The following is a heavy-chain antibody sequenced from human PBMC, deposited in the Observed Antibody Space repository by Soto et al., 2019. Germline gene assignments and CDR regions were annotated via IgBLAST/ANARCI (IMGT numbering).Heavy chain of an antibody. CDR1: GYTFTSYA. J-gene: IGHJ3*02. D-gene: IGHD2-2*01. Sequence: ASLKVSGKASGYTFTSYAMHWVRQAPGQRLEWMGWINAGNGNTKYSQKFQGRVTITRDTSASTAYMELSSLRFEDTAVYFCATAIADDAFDIWGRGTMVTVSS. V-gene: IGHV1-3*01. CDR3: ATAIADDAFDI. CDR2: INAGNGNT.